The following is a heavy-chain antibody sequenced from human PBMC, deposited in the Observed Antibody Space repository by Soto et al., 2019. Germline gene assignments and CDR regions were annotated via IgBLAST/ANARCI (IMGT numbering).Heavy chain of an antibody. J-gene: IGHJ4*02. CDR1: GDTFGSYT. CDR3: AGDRGAVGVVDS. V-gene: IGHV1-69*08. Sequence: QVQLVQSGAEMRKPGSSVKVSCKASGDTFGSYTLSWLRRAPGLGLEWMARILPAHGIANYAQKFQDKVTLTADLSTQTTYLGIPKPNSAGPAVFLRAGDRGAVGVVDSWGQGTLVTVSS. D-gene: IGHD6-25*01. CDR2: ILPAHGIA.